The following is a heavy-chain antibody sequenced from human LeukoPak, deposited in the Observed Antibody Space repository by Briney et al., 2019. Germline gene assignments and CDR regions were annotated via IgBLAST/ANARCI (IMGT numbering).Heavy chain of an antibody. CDR1: GYTFTSYY. CDR2: INPSGGST. CDR3: ASDRTRPKLLWFGELNRGYLDY. J-gene: IGHJ4*02. V-gene: IGHV1-46*01. D-gene: IGHD3-10*01. Sequence: ASVKVSCKASGYTFTSYYMHWVRQAPGQGLEWMGIINPSGGSTSYAQKFQGRVTMTRDTSTSTVYMELSSLRFEDTAVYYCASDRTRPKLLWFGELNRGYLDYWGQGTLVTVSS.